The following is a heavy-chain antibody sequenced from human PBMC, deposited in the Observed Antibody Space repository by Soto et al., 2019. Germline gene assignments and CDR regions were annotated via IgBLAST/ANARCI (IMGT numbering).Heavy chain of an antibody. CDR2: ISYSGNT. J-gene: IGHJ5*02. CDR3: ARHLSGDYPNSNWFDP. D-gene: IGHD4-17*01. V-gene: IGHV4-31*03. Sequence: QVHLQESGPGLVEPSQTLALTCTVSGGSIITDAFYWDWIRQHPGKGLERIGYISYSGNTFFNPSLKGRVTFSLDSSKNQFSLNMRSVSAADTAVYYCARHLSGDYPNSNWFDPWGQGTLVTVSS. CDR1: GGSIITDAFY.